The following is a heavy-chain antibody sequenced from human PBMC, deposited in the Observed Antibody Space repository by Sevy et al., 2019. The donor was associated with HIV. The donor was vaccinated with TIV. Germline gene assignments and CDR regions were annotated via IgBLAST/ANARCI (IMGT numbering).Heavy chain of an antibody. V-gene: IGHV3-9*01. J-gene: IGHJ5*01. CDR2: ISWNSGSI. CDR1: GFTFDDYA. Sequence: GGSLRLSCAASGFTFDDYAMHWVRQAPGKGLEWVSGISWNSGSIGYADSVKGRFTISRDNAKNSLYLQMNSLRAEYPALYYCAKSPRYVLLTGSFHPWGQGTLVTVSS. CDR3: AKSPRYVLLTGSFHP. D-gene: IGHD3-9*01.